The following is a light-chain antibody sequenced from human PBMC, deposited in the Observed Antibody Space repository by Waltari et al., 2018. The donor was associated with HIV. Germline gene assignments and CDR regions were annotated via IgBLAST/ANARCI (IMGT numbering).Light chain of an antibody. CDR1: NSNARSNP. J-gene: IGLJ3*02. CDR2: SNN. CDR3: AARDDSLNAWV. V-gene: IGLV1-44*01. Sequence: QSVLTQPPSASGTPGRRVTISCSGNNSNARSNPVNWYRQVPGTAPKLLMFSNNQRPSGVPDRFSGSKSGTSASLAIRGLKSEDEADYYCAARDDSLNAWVFGGGTKVTVL.